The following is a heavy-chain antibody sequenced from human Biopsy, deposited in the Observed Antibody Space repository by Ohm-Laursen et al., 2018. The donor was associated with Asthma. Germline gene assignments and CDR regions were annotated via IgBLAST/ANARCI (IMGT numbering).Heavy chain of an antibody. Sequence: SLRLSCAASGFTFGDYWMSWVRQAPGKGLEWVGVISKDASTQDYADSVKGRFTMARDNSKNTLYLQMNSLRAEDTAVYYCARKIAARGGMGVWGQGTTVTVSS. CDR1: GFTFGDYW. V-gene: IGHV3-30*03. CDR3: ARKIAARGGMGV. J-gene: IGHJ6*02. D-gene: IGHD6-6*01. CDR2: ISKDASTQ.